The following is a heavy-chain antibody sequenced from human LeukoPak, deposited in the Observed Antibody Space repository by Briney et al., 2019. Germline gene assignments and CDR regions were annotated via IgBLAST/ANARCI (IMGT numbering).Heavy chain of an antibody. V-gene: IGHV4-34*01. CDR2: INHSGSA. D-gene: IGHD3-10*01. CDR3: AGGPRESYYNWFDP. CDR1: CGSFSGYL. Sequence: SETLSLTCGVYCGSFSGYLWNWIRQPPGKGLELLVEINHSGSANYRPSLKTRVPISVDPSKNQVPLSLTSVTAADTAVYYCAGGPRESYYNWFDPWGQGTLVTVSS. J-gene: IGHJ5*02.